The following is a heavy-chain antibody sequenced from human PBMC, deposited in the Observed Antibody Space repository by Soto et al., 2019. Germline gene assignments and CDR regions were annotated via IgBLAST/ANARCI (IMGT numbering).Heavy chain of an antibody. CDR1: GGTFSSYA. CDR3: AGGDENYGGNCGSGYYYYGMDV. CDR2: IIPIFGTA. Sequence: SVKVSCKASGGTFSSYAISWVRQAPGQGLEWMGGIIPIFGTANYAQKFQGRVTITADESTSTAYMELSSLRSEDTAVYYCAGGDENYGGNCGSGYYYYGMDVWGQGTTVTVSS. J-gene: IGHJ6*02. D-gene: IGHD2-15*01. V-gene: IGHV1-69*13.